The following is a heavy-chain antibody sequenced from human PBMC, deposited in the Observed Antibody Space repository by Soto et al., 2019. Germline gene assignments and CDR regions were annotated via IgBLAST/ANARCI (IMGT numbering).Heavy chain of an antibody. CDR2: ISGSGGTA. Sequence: EVQLLESGGGLVQPGGSLRLSCAASGFTFSNYGMSWVRQAPGKGLEWVSVISGSGGTAFYADSVKGRFTVSRDNSKNTLFLQMSSLRDEDTAVYYCAKELRFGQRVFDFWGQGTLVTVSS. CDR1: GFTFSNYG. CDR3: AKELRFGQRVFDF. D-gene: IGHD3-10*01. J-gene: IGHJ4*02. V-gene: IGHV3-23*01.